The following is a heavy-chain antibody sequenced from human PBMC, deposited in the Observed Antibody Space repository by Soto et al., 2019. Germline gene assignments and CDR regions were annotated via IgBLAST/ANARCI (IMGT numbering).Heavy chain of an antibody. Sequence: GGSLRLSCAASGFTFSSYGMHWVRQAPGKGLEWVAVIWYDGSNKYYADSVKGRFTISRDNSKNTLYLQMNSLRAEDTAVYYCARGPYYYDSSGYYHFDYWGQGTLVTVSS. V-gene: IGHV3-33*01. CDR2: IWYDGSNK. D-gene: IGHD3-22*01. CDR3: ARGPYYYDSSGYYHFDY. J-gene: IGHJ4*02. CDR1: GFTFSSYG.